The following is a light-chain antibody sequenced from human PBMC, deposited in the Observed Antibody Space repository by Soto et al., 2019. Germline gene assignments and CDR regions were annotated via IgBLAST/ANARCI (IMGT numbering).Light chain of an antibody. CDR3: QHYNSYSEA. V-gene: IGKV1-5*03. CDR1: QTISSW. J-gene: IGKJ1*01. Sequence: DIQMTQXPSTLSGSVGDRVTITCRASQTISSWLAWYQQKPGKAPKLLIYKASTLKSGVPSRFSGSGSGTEFTLTISSLQPDDFATYYCQHYNSYSEAFGQGTKVDIK. CDR2: KAS.